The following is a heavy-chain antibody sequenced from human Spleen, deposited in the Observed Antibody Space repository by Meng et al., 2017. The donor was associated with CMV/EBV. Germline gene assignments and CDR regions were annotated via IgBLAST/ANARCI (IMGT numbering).Heavy chain of an antibody. J-gene: IGHJ4*02. Sequence: GESLKISCAASGFTFSSYDMHWVRQAPGKGLEWVAFIRYDGINKYYADSVRGRFTVSRDNSRNTLYLQMNSLTPEDTAVYYCAKDRNVDYWGQGTLVTVSS. D-gene: IGHD1-1*01. CDR3: AKDRNVDY. CDR2: IRYDGINK. V-gene: IGHV3-30*02. CDR1: GFTFSSYD.